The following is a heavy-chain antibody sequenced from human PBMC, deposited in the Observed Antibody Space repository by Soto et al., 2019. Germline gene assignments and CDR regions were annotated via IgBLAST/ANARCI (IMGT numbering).Heavy chain of an antibody. CDR2: IYYSGST. V-gene: IGHV4-31*03. Sequence: NPSETLSLTCTVSGGSISSGGYYWSWIRQHPGKGLEWIGYIYYSGSTYYNPSLKSRVTISVDTSKNQFSLKLSSVTAADTAVYYCARVPAAPHCSGGSCYPVTLYYFDYWGQGTLVTVSS. CDR3: ARVPAAPHCSGGSCYPVTLYYFDY. J-gene: IGHJ4*02. D-gene: IGHD2-15*01. CDR1: GGSISSGGYY.